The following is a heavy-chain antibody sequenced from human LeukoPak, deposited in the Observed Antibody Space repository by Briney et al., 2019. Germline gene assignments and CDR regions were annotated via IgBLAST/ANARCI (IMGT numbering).Heavy chain of an antibody. CDR2: IYHSGTT. Sequence: SETLSLTCVVSGGSITSTNWWSWVRQPPGRGLEWIGEIYHSGTTNYNPSLKSRVTISVDKSKNQFSLRLTSVTAADTAVYYCASEHCTSDSCYYMDVWGKGTTVTVSS. CDR1: GGSITSTNW. CDR3: ASEHCTSDSCYYMDV. V-gene: IGHV4-4*02. D-gene: IGHD2-2*01. J-gene: IGHJ6*03.